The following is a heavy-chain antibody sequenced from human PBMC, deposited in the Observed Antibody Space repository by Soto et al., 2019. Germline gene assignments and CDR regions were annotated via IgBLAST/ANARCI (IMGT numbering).Heavy chain of an antibody. CDR3: ARREGGYPFDY. Sequence: SETLSLTCAVSGGSISSGGYYWSWIRQSPGKGLEWIGYIFYSGSTNYNPSLKSRVTISVDTSMNQFSLKLNSVSAADTAVYYCARREGGYPFDYWGQGALVTVSS. CDR1: GGSISSGGYY. J-gene: IGHJ4*02. D-gene: IGHD6-13*01. V-gene: IGHV4-61*08. CDR2: IFYSGST.